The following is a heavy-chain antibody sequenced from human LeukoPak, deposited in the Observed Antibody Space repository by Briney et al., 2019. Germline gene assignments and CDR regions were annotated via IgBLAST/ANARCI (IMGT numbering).Heavy chain of an antibody. CDR1: GYSFTGYW. CDR3: ARIYSYGIPFDY. D-gene: IGHD5-18*01. Sequence: KHGESLKISCKGSGYSFTGYWIGWVRQKPGKGLEWMAIIYPGDSDAKYSPSFQGQVTISADKSISTAYLQWSSLKASDTAMYYCARIYSYGIPFDYWGQGTLVTVSS. V-gene: IGHV5-51*01. J-gene: IGHJ4*02. CDR2: IYPGDSDA.